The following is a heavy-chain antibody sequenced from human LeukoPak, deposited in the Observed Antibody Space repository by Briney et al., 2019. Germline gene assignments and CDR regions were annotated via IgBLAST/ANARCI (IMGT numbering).Heavy chain of an antibody. Sequence: PGGSLRLSCAASGFTFNTYAMHCVRQAPGKGLEWVAVISDNGRRQYYADSVKGRFTISRDNSKNMLYLQMNSLRVEDTAVYYCARELRLRGYFDYWGQGTLVTVSS. D-gene: IGHD3-10*01. CDR3: ARELRLRGYFDY. V-gene: IGHV3-30*04. CDR1: GFTFNTYA. CDR2: ISDNGRRQ. J-gene: IGHJ4*02.